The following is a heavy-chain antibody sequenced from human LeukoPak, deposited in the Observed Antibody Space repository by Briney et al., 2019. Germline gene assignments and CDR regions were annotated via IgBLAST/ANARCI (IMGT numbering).Heavy chain of an antibody. V-gene: IGHV4-34*01. J-gene: IGHJ3*02. Sequence: SETLSLTCAVYGGSFSGYYWSWIRQPPGKGLEWLGSVYYSGTTFYKASLKSRLALSVDTSKNQFSLKLSSVTAADTAVYYCAGGDYGSGKNAFDIWGQGTMVTVSS. D-gene: IGHD3-10*01. CDR2: VYYSGTT. CDR3: AGGDYGSGKNAFDI. CDR1: GGSFSGYY.